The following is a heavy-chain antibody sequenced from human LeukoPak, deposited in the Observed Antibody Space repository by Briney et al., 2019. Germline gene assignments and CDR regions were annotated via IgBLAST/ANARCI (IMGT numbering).Heavy chain of an antibody. CDR2: INPSGGST. J-gene: IGHJ4*02. CDR3: ARDTNPSSSSGYYGSGSYYNPLDY. D-gene: IGHD3-10*01. V-gene: IGHV1-46*03. CDR1: GYTFTSYY. Sequence: RASVKVSCKASGYTFTSYYMHWVRPAPGQGLEWMGIINPSGGSTSYAQKFQGRVTMTRDTSTSTVYMELSSLRSEDTAVYYCARDTNPSSSSGYYGSGSYYNPLDYWGQGTLVTVSS.